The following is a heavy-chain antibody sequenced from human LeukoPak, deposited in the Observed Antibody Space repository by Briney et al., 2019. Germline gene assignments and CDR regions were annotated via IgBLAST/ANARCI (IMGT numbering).Heavy chain of an antibody. J-gene: IGHJ5*02. Sequence: PSETLSLTCTVSGGSISSYYWSWIRQPPGKGLEWIGYIYYSGSTNYNPSLKSRVTISVDTSKNQFSLKLSSVTAADTAVYYCARGGSSPSSWGQGTLVTVSS. CDR1: GGSISSYY. CDR2: IYYSGST. D-gene: IGHD6-6*01. CDR3: ARGGSSPSS. V-gene: IGHV4-59*01.